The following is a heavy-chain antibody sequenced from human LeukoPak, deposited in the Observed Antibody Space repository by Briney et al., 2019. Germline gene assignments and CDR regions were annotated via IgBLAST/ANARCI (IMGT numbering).Heavy chain of an antibody. CDR1: GGSFSGYY. J-gene: IGHJ4*02. CDR2: INHSGST. V-gene: IGHV4-34*01. CDR3: ARERDDYGGNSSLDY. Sequence: PSETLSLTCAVYGGSFSGYYWSWIRQPPGKGLEWIGEINHSGSTNYNPSRKSRVTISVDTSKNQFSLKLSSVTAADTAVYYCARERDDYGGNSSLDYWGQGTLVTVSS. D-gene: IGHD4-23*01.